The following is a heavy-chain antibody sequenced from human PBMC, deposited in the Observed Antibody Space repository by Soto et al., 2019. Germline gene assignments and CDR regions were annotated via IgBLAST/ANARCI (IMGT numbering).Heavy chain of an antibody. J-gene: IGHJ6*02. D-gene: IGHD4-4*01. CDR3: ARDRVGGGYSNYHYYYGMDV. Sequence: SETLSLTCTVSGGSISSYYWSWIRQPPGKGLEWIGYIYYSGSTNYNPSLKSRVTISVDTSKNQFSLKLSSVTAADTAVYYCARDRVGGGYSNYHYYYGMDVWGQGTTVTVSS. V-gene: IGHV4-59*01. CDR2: IYYSGST. CDR1: GGSISSYY.